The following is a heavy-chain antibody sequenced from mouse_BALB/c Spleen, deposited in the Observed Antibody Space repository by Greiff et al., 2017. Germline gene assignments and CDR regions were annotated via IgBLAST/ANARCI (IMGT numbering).Heavy chain of an antibody. CDR1: GFSLTSYG. CDR3: ARARNWDDYAMDY. CDR2: IWAGGST. D-gene: IGHD4-1*02. Sequence: VKLQESGPGLVAPSQSLSITCTVSGFSLTSYGVHWVRQPPGKGLEWLGVIWAGGSTNYNSALMSRLSISKDNSKSQVFLKMNSLQTDDTAMYYCARARNWDDYAMDYWGQGTSVTVSS. J-gene: IGHJ4*01. V-gene: IGHV2-9*02.